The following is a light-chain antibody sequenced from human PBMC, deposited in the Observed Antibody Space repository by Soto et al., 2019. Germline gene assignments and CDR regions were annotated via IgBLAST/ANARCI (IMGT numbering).Light chain of an antibody. CDR3: SSYAGSNYFV. Sequence: QSALTQPPSASGPPGQSVTISCTGTSSDVGGYNYVSWCQQHPGKPPKLIIYEVSKRPSGVPDRFFGSKSGNTASLTVSGLQAEDEADYYCSSYAGSNYFVFGTGTKVTVL. V-gene: IGLV2-8*01. CDR1: SSDVGGYNY. J-gene: IGLJ1*01. CDR2: EVS.